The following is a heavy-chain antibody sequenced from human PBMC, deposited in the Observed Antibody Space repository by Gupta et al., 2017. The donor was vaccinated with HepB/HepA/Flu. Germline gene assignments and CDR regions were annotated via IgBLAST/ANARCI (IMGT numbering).Heavy chain of an antibody. CDR2: IYRNGQT. J-gene: IGHJ6*03. Sequence: QVHLQESGPGLVKPSETLSLTCLVSGASINSAYWNWVRQSPGKGLEWIGYIYRNGQTNYNPSLKSRVLISVDTSTAQVSLKINSVSAADTALYVCARGVGRFYHYMDVWGKGTTVTVSS. V-gene: IGHV4-59*01. CDR3: ARGVGRFYHYMDV. D-gene: IGHD1-26*01. CDR1: GASINSAY.